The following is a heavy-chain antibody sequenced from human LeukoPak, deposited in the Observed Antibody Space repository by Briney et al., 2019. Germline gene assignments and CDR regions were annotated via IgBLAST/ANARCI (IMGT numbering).Heavy chain of an antibody. CDR2: IWPGDSDT. J-gene: IGHJ4*02. CDR1: GYDFTTYW. D-gene: IGHD6-19*01. V-gene: IGHV5-51*01. CDR3: ASSVAGPPFDY. Sequence: GESLKISCKISGYDFTTYWIGWVRQMPGKGLECLGIIWPGDSDTRYSPSFQGQVTISADKSISTAYLQWSSLKASDTAMYYCASSVAGPPFDYWGQGTLVTVSS.